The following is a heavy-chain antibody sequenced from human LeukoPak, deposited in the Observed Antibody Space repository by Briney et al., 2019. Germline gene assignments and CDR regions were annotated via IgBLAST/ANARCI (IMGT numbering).Heavy chain of an antibody. CDR3: AKDLSGSDLPECFQH. J-gene: IGHJ1*01. Sequence: GGSLRLSCAASGFTFSSYAMSWVRQAPGKGLEWVSAISGSGGSTYYADSVKGRFTISRDNSKNTLYLQMNSLRAEDTAVYYCAKDLSGSDLPECFQHWGQGTLVTVSS. CDR2: ISGSGGST. CDR1: GFTFSSYA. D-gene: IGHD1-26*01. V-gene: IGHV3-23*01.